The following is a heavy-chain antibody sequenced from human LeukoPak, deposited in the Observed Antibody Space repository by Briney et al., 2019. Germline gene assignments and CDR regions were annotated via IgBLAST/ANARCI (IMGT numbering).Heavy chain of an antibody. D-gene: IGHD6-19*01. V-gene: IGHV3-7*03. CDR1: GFTFSSYW. Sequence: PGGSLRLSCAASGFTFSSYWMSWVRQAPGKGLEWVANIKQDGSEKYYADSVKGRFTISRDNAKNSLYLQMNSLRAEDTAVYYCARDTLHSSGWGDYGMDVWGQGTTVTVSS. CDR3: ARDTLHSSGWGDYGMDV. CDR2: IKQDGSEK. J-gene: IGHJ6*02.